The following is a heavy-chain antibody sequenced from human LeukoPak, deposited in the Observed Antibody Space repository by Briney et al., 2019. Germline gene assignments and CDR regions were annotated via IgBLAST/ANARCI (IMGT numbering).Heavy chain of an antibody. CDR1: GFTFSNYW. J-gene: IGHJ3*02. D-gene: IGHD3-10*01. Sequence: GGSLRLSCEASGFTFSNYWVHWVRQAPGKGLVWVSRINSAASSTSYADSVKGRFTISTDNAKNTLYLQMNSLRAEDTAVYYCGREGSGAFDIWGQGTMVTISS. V-gene: IGHV3-74*01. CDR2: INSAASST. CDR3: GREGSGAFDI.